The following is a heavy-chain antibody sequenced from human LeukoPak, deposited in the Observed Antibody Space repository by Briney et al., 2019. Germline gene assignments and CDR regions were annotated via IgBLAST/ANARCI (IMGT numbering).Heavy chain of an antibody. CDR2: LTDSGGTT. J-gene: IGHJ3*02. V-gene: IGHV3-23*01. Sequence: PGGSLRLSCAASGFTFSSYSMNWLRQAPGRRPEWVSSLTDSGGTTYYVDSVKGRFAISRDNSKNTLYLHMNSLRADDTAVYYCAKKRDAFDIWGQGTVVTVSS. CDR1: GFTFSSYS. D-gene: IGHD5-24*01. CDR3: AKKRDAFDI.